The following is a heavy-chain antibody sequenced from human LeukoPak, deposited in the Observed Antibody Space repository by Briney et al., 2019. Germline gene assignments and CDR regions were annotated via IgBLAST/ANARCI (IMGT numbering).Heavy chain of an antibody. D-gene: IGHD3-10*01. CDR2: VKQDGSEK. J-gene: IGHJ4*02. V-gene: IGHV3-7*03. CDR1: GFTFSSYW. Sequence: GGSLRLSCAASGFTFSSYWMNWVRQAPGKGLEWVANVKQDGSEKYYVDSVKGRFTISRDNAKNSLYLQVNSLRAEDTAVYYCARDGSSLWFGELFYFDYWGQGTLVTVSS. CDR3: ARDGSSLWFGELFYFDY.